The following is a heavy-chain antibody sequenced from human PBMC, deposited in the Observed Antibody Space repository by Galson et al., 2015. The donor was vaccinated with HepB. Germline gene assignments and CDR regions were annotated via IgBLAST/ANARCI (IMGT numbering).Heavy chain of an antibody. Sequence: SLRLSCAASGFTFSSYGMHWVRQAPGKGLEWVAVISYDGSNKYYADSVKGRFTISRDNSKNTLYLQMNSLRAEDTAVYYCAKDRQRWFGELLGIDYWGQGTLVTVSS. V-gene: IGHV3-30*18. CDR3: AKDRQRWFGELLGIDY. D-gene: IGHD3-10*01. CDR1: GFTFSSYG. J-gene: IGHJ4*02. CDR2: ISYDGSNK.